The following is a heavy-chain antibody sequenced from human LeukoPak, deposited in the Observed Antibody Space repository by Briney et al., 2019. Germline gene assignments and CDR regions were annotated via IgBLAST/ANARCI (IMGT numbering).Heavy chain of an antibody. CDR1: GFTFSSYS. V-gene: IGHV3-21*01. Sequence: GGSLRLSCAASGFTFSSYSMNWVRQAPGKGLEWVSSISSSSSYIYYADSVKGRFTISRDNAKNSLYLQMNSLRAEDTAVYYCARNGYSSPSRIHALDIWGQGTMVTVSS. J-gene: IGHJ3*02. D-gene: IGHD6-6*01. CDR2: ISSSSSYI. CDR3: ARNGYSSPSRIHALDI.